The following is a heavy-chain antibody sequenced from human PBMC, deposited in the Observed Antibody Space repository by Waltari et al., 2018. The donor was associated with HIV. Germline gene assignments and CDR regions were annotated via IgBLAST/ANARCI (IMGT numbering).Heavy chain of an antibody. CDR1: GGSISRGSFS. D-gene: IGHD3-3*02. CDR3: ARLSGSKGFDY. V-gene: IGHV4-61*02. J-gene: IGHJ4*01. Sequence: QVQLQESGPGLLKPSQTLSLTCTVSGGSISRGSFSWSWIRQSAGKTLEGIGRIYSSGSVNYNSSVESRVTISRDTSKNQFSLLLTSVTAADSAIYYCARLSGSKGFDYWGQGTLVTVSS. CDR2: IYSSGSV.